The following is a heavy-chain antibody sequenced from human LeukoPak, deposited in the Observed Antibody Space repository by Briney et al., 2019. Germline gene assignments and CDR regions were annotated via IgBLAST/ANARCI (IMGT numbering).Heavy chain of an antibody. V-gene: IGHV1-46*01. CDR3: ARRNSGYQDLDF. J-gene: IGHJ4*02. CDR2: INPSAGST. CDR1: GYTFTRYY. D-gene: IGHD5-12*01. Sequence: GASVKVSFKASGYTFTRYYMYWVRQAPGQGLECMGIINPSAGSTSYAQKFQGRVTMTRDTSTSTVYMELSSLKSDDTAVYYCARRNSGYQDLDFWGQGTLVTVSS.